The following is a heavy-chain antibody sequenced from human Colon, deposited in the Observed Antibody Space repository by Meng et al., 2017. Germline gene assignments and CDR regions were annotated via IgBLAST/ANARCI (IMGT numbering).Heavy chain of an antibody. CDR1: GYTFTGYY. CDR3: FVWFGESSTSFDH. J-gene: IGHJ4*02. CDR2: INPNSGVT. V-gene: IGHV1-2*02. Sequence: QVQLGQSGAGVKKPGASVKVSCKDSGYTFTGYYVHWVRQAPGQGLECMGWINPNSGVTNYAQKFQDRVTMTRDTSITTAYMELSNLRSDDTAVYYCFVWFGESSTSFDHWGQGSLVTVSS. D-gene: IGHD3-10*01.